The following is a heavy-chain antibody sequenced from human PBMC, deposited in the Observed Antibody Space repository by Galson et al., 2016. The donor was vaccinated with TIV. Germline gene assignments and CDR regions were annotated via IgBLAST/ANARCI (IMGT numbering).Heavy chain of an antibody. J-gene: IGHJ4*02. V-gene: IGHV4-59*08. Sequence: SETLSLTCTVSGDSISNYYWTWIRQPPGKGLEWIGYVYYSGSTNYSPSLKSRVTISRDTSKNQFSLKLNSATASDTAVYYCAIQSGYGTSWFPYYFDYWGQGTLVTVSS. D-gene: IGHD6-13*01. CDR3: AIQSGYGTSWFPYYFDY. CDR2: VYYSGST. CDR1: GDSISNYY.